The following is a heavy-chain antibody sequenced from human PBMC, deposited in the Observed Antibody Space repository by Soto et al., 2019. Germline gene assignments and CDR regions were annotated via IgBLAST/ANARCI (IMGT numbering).Heavy chain of an antibody. D-gene: IGHD2-21*02. Sequence: PSETLCLTCAASGWTFSGYYWTWIRQPPGKGLEWIGEINHSGTINFNPSLKSRLTISLDTSKKHFSLKLSSVTDADTAAYYCARADRTLVTSYSLDVWGQGTTVTVSS. CDR3: ARADRTLVTSYSLDV. V-gene: IGHV4-34*01. J-gene: IGHJ6*02. CDR2: INHSGTI. CDR1: GWTFSGYY.